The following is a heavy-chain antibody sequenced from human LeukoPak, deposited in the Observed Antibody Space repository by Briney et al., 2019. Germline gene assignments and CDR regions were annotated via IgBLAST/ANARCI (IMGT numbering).Heavy chain of an antibody. J-gene: IGHJ4*02. Sequence: ASVKVSCKASGYTFTSYDINWVRQATGQGLEWMGWMNPNSGNTGYAQKFQGRVTMTRNTSISTAYMELSSLRSEDTAVYYCARTEDIVVVPAASGDYWGQGTLVTVSS. CDR2: MNPNSGNT. CDR1: GYTFTSYD. CDR3: ARTEDIVVVPAASGDY. D-gene: IGHD2-2*01. V-gene: IGHV1-8*01.